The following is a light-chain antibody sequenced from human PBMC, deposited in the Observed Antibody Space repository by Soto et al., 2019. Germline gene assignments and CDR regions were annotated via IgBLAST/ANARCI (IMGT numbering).Light chain of an antibody. CDR2: DVS. Sequence: QSALTQPASVSGSPGQSITISCTGTSSDVGGYNYVSWYQQHPGKAPKLMIYDVSNRPSGVSNRFSGSKSGNTASLTISWLQAEDEADYYCSSETSISTYVVFGGGTKLTVL. J-gene: IGLJ2*01. CDR3: SSETSISTYVV. CDR1: SSDVGGYNY. V-gene: IGLV2-14*01.